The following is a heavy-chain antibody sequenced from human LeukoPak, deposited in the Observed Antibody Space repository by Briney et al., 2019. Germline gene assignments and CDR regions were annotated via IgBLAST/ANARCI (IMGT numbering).Heavy chain of an antibody. V-gene: IGHV3-30*02. Sequence: GGSLRLSFAASGFTFSSYGMHWVRQAPGKGLEWVAFIRYDGSNKYYADSVKGRFTISRDNSKNTLYLQMNSLRAEDTAVYYCAKDFGPYDYVWGSYRYTVAYYYYMDVWGKGTTVTISS. J-gene: IGHJ6*03. CDR3: AKDFGPYDYVWGSYRYTVAYYYYMDV. CDR2: IRYDGSNK. D-gene: IGHD3-16*02. CDR1: GFTFSSYG.